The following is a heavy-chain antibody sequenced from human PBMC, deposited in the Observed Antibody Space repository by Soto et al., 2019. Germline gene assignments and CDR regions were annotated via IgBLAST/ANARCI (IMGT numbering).Heavy chain of an antibody. Sequence: HPGGSLRLSCAASGFTVSSNYMSWFRQAPGKGLEWVSVIYSGGSTYYADSVKGRFTISRDNSKNTLYLQMNSLRAEDTAVYYCASLGMSGWRTGPDWGQGTLVTVSS. J-gene: IGHJ4*02. CDR1: GFTVSSNY. CDR2: IYSGGST. D-gene: IGHD6-19*01. V-gene: IGHV3-53*01. CDR3: ASLGMSGWRTGPD.